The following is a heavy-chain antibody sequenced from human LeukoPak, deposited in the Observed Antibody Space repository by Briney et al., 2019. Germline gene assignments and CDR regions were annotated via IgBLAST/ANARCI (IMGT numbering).Heavy chain of an antibody. CDR2: ISSSSNYI. CDR1: GFTFSSYS. CDR3: ARSKPWGYCSGGSCYPTYYYYYYMGV. D-gene: IGHD2-15*01. J-gene: IGHJ6*03. Sequence: GGSLRLSCAASGFTFSSYSMNWVRQAPGRGLEWVSSISSSSNYIYYVDSVKGRFTISRDNAKNSLFLQMNSLRAEDTAVYFCARSKPWGYCSGGSCYPTYYYYYYMGVWGKGTTVTVSS. V-gene: IGHV3-21*01.